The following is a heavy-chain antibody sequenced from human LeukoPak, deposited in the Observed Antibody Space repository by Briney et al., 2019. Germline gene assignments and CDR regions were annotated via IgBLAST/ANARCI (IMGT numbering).Heavy chain of an antibody. D-gene: IGHD6-19*01. CDR2: IGLSSNHI. CDR1: GFTFSRYS. CDR3: ARGLTVTGTDWYFDL. Sequence: GGSLRLSCAASGFTFSRYSMNWVRQAPGKGLEWVSSIGLSSNHIYYADSVRGRFTISRDNAKNSLYLQMNRLRAEDTAVYYCARGLTVTGTDWYFDLWGRGTLVTVSS. V-gene: IGHV3-21*01. J-gene: IGHJ2*01.